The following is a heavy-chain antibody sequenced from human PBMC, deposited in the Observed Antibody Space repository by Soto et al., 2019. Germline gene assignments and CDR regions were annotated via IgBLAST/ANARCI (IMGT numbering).Heavy chain of an antibody. CDR1: GFTFSSYA. J-gene: IGHJ6*02. CDR3: ARDNGYSYGYSGAGYYYYYGMDV. Sequence: GVSLRLSCAASGFTFSSYAMHWVRQAPGKGLELVAVISYDGSNKYYADSVKGRFTISRDNSKNTLYLQMNSLRAEDTAVYYCARDNGYSYGYSGAGYYYYYGMDVWGQGTTVTVSS. D-gene: IGHD5-18*01. CDR2: ISYDGSNK. V-gene: IGHV3-30-3*01.